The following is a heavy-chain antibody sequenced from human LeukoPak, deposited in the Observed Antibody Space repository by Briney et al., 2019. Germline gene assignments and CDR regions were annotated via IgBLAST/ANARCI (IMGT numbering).Heavy chain of an antibody. V-gene: IGHV3-23*01. J-gene: IGHJ4*02. CDR1: GFTFSSYA. D-gene: IGHD2-2*01. CDR2: ISGSGGST. Sequence: PGGSLRLSRAASGFTFSSYAMSWVRQAPGKGLEWVSAISGSGGSTYYADSVKGRFTISRDNSKNTLYLQMNSLRAEDTAVYYCANDEKRECSSTSCYAGVGYWGQGTLVTVSS. CDR3: ANDEKRECSSTSCYAGVGY.